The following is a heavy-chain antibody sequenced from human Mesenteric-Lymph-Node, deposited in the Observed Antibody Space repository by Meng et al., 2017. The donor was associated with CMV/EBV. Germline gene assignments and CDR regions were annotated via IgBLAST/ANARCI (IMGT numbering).Heavy chain of an antibody. D-gene: IGHD2-2*01. CDR3: AKARSSTKRGYYYGMDV. Sequence: GGSLRLSCAASGFTFDDYAMHWVRQAPGKGLEWVSGISWNSGSIGYADSVKGRFTISRDNAKNSLYLQMNSLRAEDTALYYCAKARSSTKRGYYYGMDVWGQGTTVTVSS. CDR2: ISWNSGSI. J-gene: IGHJ6*02. V-gene: IGHV3-9*01. CDR1: GFTFDDYA.